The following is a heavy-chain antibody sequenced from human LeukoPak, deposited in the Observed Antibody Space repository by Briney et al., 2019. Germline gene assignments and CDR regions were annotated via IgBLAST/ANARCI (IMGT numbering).Heavy chain of an antibody. CDR2: ISGSGGST. J-gene: IGHJ6*02. CDR3: AKGGDCSSTSCYQYCYYYGMDV. V-gene: IGHV3-23*01. CDR1: GFTFSSYA. Sequence: GGSLRLSCAASGFTFSSYAMSWVRQAPGKGLEWVSAISGSGGSTYYADSVKGRFTISRDNSKNTLYLQMNSLRAEDTAVYYCAKGGDCSSTSCYQYCYYYGMDVWGQGTTVTVSS. D-gene: IGHD2-2*01.